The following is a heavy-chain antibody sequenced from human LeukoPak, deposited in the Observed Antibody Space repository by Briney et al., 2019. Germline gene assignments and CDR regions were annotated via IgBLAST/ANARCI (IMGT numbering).Heavy chain of an antibody. J-gene: IGHJ4*02. D-gene: IGHD2-8*01. CDR2: INQDGSQK. CDR1: GFTFSTYW. CDR3: ARLKDDVTKLDY. V-gene: IGHV3-7*01. Sequence: GGSLRLSCAASGFTFSTYWMSWVRQAPGKGLEWVASINQDGSQKRYVDSVQGRFTISRDNTKNSLFLQMNSLRAEDTAVYYFARLKDDVTKLDYWGQGTLVTVSS.